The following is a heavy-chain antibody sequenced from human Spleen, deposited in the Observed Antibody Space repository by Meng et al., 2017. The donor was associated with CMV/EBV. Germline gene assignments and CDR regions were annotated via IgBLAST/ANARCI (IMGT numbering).Heavy chain of an antibody. J-gene: IGHJ4*02. V-gene: IGHV5-51*01. CDR3: ARANDYGDYGWLNY. D-gene: IGHD4-17*01. Sequence: GSGYSFPNYWIGWVRQLPWKGLEWMGIIYPGDSDTRYSPSFQGQVTISADKSISTAYLQWSSLKASDTAMYYCARANDYGDYGWLNYWGQGTLVTVSS. CDR2: IYPGDSDT. CDR1: GYSFPNYW.